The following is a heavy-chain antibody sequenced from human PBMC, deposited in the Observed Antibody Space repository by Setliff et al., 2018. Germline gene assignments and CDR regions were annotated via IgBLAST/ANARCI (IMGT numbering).Heavy chain of an antibody. D-gene: IGHD2-21*02. CDR1: GGSFSGYY. CDR3: ARDLGHGGDSDY. CDR2: INHSGST. Sequence: PSETLSLTCAVYGGSFSGYYWSWIRQPPGKRLEWIGEINHSGSTYYNPSLKSRVTISVDTSKNQFSLKLSSVTATDTAVYYCARDLGHGGDSDYWGQGILVTVSS. J-gene: IGHJ4*02. V-gene: IGHV4-34*01.